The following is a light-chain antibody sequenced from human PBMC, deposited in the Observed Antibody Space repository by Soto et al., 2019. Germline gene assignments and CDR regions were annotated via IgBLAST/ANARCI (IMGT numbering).Light chain of an antibody. CDR3: QKYNSAPLT. J-gene: IGKJ3*01. Sequence: DIQMTQSPSSLSASVGDRVTITCRASQGINNNLAWYQQKPGKVPKLLIYAASTLRSGVPSRFSGSGSGTDFTLTISSLQPEDVATYYCQKYNSAPLTFGPGTKVDIK. V-gene: IGKV1-27*01. CDR2: AAS. CDR1: QGINNN.